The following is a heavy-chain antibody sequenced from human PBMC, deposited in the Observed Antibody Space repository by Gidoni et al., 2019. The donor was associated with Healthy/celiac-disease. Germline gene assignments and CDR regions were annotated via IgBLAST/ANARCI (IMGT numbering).Heavy chain of an antibody. V-gene: IGHV3-48*03. CDR2: ISSSGSTI. CDR1: GFTFSSYE. D-gene: IGHD4-17*01. Sequence: EVQLVESGGGLVQPGGSLRLSCAASGFTFSSYEMNWFRQAPGKGLEWVSYISSSGSTIYYADSVKGRFTISRDNAKNSLYLQMNSLRAEDTAVYYCARDDRDYGGNSVSDYWGQGTLVTVSS. J-gene: IGHJ4*02. CDR3: ARDDRDYGGNSVSDY.